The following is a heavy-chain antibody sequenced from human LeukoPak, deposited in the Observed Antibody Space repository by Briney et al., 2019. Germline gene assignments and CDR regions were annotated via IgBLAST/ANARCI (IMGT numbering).Heavy chain of an antibody. D-gene: IGHD5-18*01. CDR3: AKDALDTASLSPFDY. V-gene: IGHV3-30*18. J-gene: IGHJ4*02. CDR2: ISYDGSNK. Sequence: QAGGSLRLSCAASGFTFSYYNMNWVRQAPGKGLEWVAVISYDGSNKYYADSVKGRFTISRDNSKNTLYLQMNSLRGEDTAVYYCAKDALDTASLSPFDYWGQGTLVTVSS. CDR1: GFTFSYYN.